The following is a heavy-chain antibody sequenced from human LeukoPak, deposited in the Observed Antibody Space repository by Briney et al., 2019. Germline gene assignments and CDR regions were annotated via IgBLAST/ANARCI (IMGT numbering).Heavy chain of an antibody. Sequence: SETLSLTCTVSGGSISSSSYYWSWIRQPPGKGLEWIGYIYYSGSTNYNPSLKSRVTISVDTSKNQFSLKLSSVTAADTAVYYCARATAEQWLVNHYMDVWGKGTTVTVSS. J-gene: IGHJ6*03. CDR1: GGSISSSSYY. V-gene: IGHV4-61*05. D-gene: IGHD6-19*01. CDR3: ARATAEQWLVNHYMDV. CDR2: IYYSGST.